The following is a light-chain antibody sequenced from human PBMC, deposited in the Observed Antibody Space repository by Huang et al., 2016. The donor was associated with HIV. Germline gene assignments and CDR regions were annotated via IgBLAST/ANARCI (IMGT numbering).Light chain of an antibody. Sequence: EIVLTQSPGTLSLSPVERATLSCRASQSVSSSYLAWYQQKPGQAPRRLIYGASNRATGIPDRFRGSGSGTDFTLTISRLEPEDFAVYFCQQYGSSSLTFGGGTKVEIK. CDR2: GAS. V-gene: IGKV3-20*01. CDR3: QQYGSSSLT. CDR1: QSVSSSY. J-gene: IGKJ4*01.